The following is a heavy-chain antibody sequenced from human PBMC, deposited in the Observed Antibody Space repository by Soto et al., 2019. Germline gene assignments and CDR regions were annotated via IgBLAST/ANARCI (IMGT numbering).Heavy chain of an antibody. CDR1: GFTFSTYG. V-gene: IGHV3-23*01. J-gene: IGHJ4*02. CDR2: ISGSGGST. CDR3: ASGGEYCSSTSCYLVDY. D-gene: IGHD2-2*01. Sequence: GGSLRLSCAASGFTFSTYGMHWVRQAPGKGLEWVSAISGSGGSTYYADSVKGRFTISRDNSKNTLYLQMNSLRAEDTAVYYCASGGEYCSSTSCYLVDYWGQGTLVTVSS.